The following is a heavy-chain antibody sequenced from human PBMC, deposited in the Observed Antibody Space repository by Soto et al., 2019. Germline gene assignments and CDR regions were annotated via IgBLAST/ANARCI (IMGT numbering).Heavy chain of an antibody. V-gene: IGHV2-5*02. CDR3: AHRVLRTVFGLVTTTAIYFDF. CDR2: IYWDDDK. CDR1: GFSLTTSGVG. J-gene: IGHJ4*02. D-gene: IGHD3-3*01. Sequence: QITLNESGPTVVRPTETLTLTCRFSGFSLTTSGVGVGWVRQSPGKAPEWLALIYWDDDKRYSESLKSRLTITKDTAKYQVVLTVASLDPTDTATYYCAHRVLRTVFGLVTTTAIYFDFWGQGTPVAVSS.